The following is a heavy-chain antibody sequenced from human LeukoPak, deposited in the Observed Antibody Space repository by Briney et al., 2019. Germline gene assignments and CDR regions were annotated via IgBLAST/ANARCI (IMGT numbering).Heavy chain of an antibody. CDR2: ISSSSSTM. J-gene: IGHJ6*02. Sequence: GGSLRLSCAASGFTFSSYSMNWVRQAPGKGLEWVSYISSSSSTMYYADSVKGRFTISRDNAKNSLYLQMNSLRAEDTAVYYCARAERWLQSTYYYYGMDVWGQGTTVTVSS. CDR3: ARAERWLQSTYYYYGMDV. D-gene: IGHD5-24*01. V-gene: IGHV3-48*01. CDR1: GFTFSSYS.